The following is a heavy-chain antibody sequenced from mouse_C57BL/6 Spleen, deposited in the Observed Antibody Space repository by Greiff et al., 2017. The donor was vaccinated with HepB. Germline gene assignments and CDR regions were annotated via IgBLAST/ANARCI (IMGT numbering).Heavy chain of an antibody. V-gene: IGHV5-4*01. CDR3: GRDWGSRYAMDY. CDR2: ISDGGSYT. Sequence: EVMLVESGGGLVKPGGSLKLSCAASGFTFSSYAMSWVRQTPEKRLEWVATISDGGSYTYYPDNVKGRFTISRDNAKNNLYLQMSHLKSEDTAMYYCGRDWGSRYAMDYWGQGTSVTVSS. J-gene: IGHJ4*01. D-gene: IGHD1-1*01. CDR1: GFTFSSYA.